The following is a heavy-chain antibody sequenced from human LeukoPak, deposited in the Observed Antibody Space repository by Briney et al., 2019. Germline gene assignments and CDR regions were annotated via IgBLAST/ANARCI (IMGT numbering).Heavy chain of an antibody. V-gene: IGHV1-18*01. D-gene: IGHD3-22*01. J-gene: IGHJ5*01. CDR3: ARVFYYDTSGHNWFDS. CDR1: GYTFNTYG. Sequence: ASVKVSCKASGYTFNTYGISWVRQAPGQGPEWMGWISAYNGKSNYAQKFQGRVTMTTDTSTSTAYVELRRLRSDDTAVYYCARVFYYDTSGHNWFDSWGQRTLVTVSS. CDR2: ISAYNGKS.